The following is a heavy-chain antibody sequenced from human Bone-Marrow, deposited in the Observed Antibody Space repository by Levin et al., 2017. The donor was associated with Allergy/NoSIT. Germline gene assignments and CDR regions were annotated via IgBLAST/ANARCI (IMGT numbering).Heavy chain of an antibody. Sequence: PGGSLRLSCAASGFTFSSYALSWVRQAPGKGLEWVSAIRGGSGDSTHYADSVKGRFTISRDNSKNTLYLEMNSLRGEDTAVYYCAKAGGGVGGLNGMDVWGQGTTVAVSS. CDR1: GFTFSSYA. CDR2: IRGGSGDST. J-gene: IGHJ6*02. V-gene: IGHV3-23*01. D-gene: IGHD3-16*01. CDR3: AKAGGGVGGLNGMDV.